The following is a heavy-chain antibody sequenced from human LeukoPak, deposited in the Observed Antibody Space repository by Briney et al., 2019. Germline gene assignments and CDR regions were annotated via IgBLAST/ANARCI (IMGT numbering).Heavy chain of an antibody. D-gene: IGHD3-3*01. CDR1: GFTFSSYA. CDR3: ARTYDFGRGPPGDAFDN. Sequence: GGSLRLSCAASGFTFSSYAMSWVRQAPGKGLEWVSATSGSGGSTYYADSVKGRFTISRDDAKESVFLQMNSLRVDDTAVYYCARTYDFGRGPPGDAFDNWGQGTLVIVSS. V-gene: IGHV3-23*01. CDR2: TSGSGGST. J-gene: IGHJ3*02.